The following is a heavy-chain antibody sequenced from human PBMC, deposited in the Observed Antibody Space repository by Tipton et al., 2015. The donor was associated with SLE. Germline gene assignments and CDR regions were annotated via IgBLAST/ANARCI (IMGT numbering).Heavy chain of an antibody. CDR3: AKNRGWEPLPSDY. D-gene: IGHD1-26*01. J-gene: IGHJ4*02. CDR1: GFTFSSYG. V-gene: IGHV3-30*18. CDR2: ISYDGSNK. Sequence: SLRLSCAASGFTFSSYGMHWVRQAPGKGLEWVAVISYDGSNKYYADSVKGRFTISRDNSKNTLYLQMNSLRAEDTAVYYCAKNRGWEPLPSDYWGQGTLVTVSS.